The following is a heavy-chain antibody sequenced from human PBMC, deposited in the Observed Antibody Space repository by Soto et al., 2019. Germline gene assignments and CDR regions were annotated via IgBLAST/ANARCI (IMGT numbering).Heavy chain of an antibody. Sequence: PSDTLSLTCAVSRYSISNQYLKWIRQSPGKGLEWIRYVHYNGNTQSTRSLKSRLTTSIDRSKNQFTLQLTSVTVADTAVYYCATSYGNAWYSYWGKGTQVTVSS. J-gene: IGHJ4*02. CDR2: VHYNGNT. V-gene: IGHV4-59*11. D-gene: IGHD6-13*01. CDR3: ATSYGNAWYSY. CDR1: RYSISNQY.